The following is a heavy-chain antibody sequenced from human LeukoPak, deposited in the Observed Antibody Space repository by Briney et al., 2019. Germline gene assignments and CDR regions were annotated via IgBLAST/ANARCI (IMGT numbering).Heavy chain of an antibody. CDR3: ARGGAPYILTPSYGMDV. J-gene: IGHJ6*02. D-gene: IGHD4-17*01. CDR2: IYSGGST. Sequence: GGSLRLSCAASGFAVSSNYMSWVRQAPRKGLEWVSVIYSGGSTYYADSVKGRFTISRDNSKNTLYLQMNSLRAEDTAVYYCARGGAPYILTPSYGMDVWGQGTTVTVSS. CDR1: GFAVSSNY. V-gene: IGHV3-66*01.